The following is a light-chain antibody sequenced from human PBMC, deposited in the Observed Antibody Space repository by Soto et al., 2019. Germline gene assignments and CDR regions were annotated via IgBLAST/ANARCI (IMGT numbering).Light chain of an antibody. V-gene: IGKV1-9*01. CDR3: QQLNSYPPE. CDR2: AAT. CDR1: QTINRY. Sequence: QLTQSPSSLSASIGDRVNITCRATQTINRYLSWYQQKPGAAPKLLIYAATTLQSGVPSRFSGGAAGTEFTLTISSLQSDDFATYYCQQLNSYPPEFGQGTKVEIK. J-gene: IGKJ1*01.